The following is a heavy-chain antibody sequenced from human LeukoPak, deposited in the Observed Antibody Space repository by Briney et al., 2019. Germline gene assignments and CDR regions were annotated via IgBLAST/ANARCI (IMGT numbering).Heavy chain of an antibody. Sequence: PGGSLRLSCAASGFTFSSYSMNWVRQAPGKGLEWVSSISSSRHYIYYADSLKGRFTISRDNAKNTLYQQMNSLRAEDTAVYYCARDFHCSSTSCPTDGFDYWGQGTLVTVST. CDR2: ISSSRHYI. J-gene: IGHJ4*02. V-gene: IGHV3-21*01. D-gene: IGHD2-2*01. CDR1: GFTFSSYS. CDR3: ARDFHCSSTSCPTDGFDY.